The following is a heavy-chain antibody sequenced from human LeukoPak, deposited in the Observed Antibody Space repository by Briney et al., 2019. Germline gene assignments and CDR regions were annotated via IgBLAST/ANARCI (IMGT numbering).Heavy chain of an antibody. CDR3: ARRRWFGELSFAILDY. D-gene: IGHD3-10*01. CDR1: GGSFSGYY. CDR2: INHSGST. Sequence: SETLSLICAVYGGSFSGYYWIWIRQPPGKGLEGIGEINHSGSTNHNPSLKSRVTISVDTSKNQFSLTLSSVTAADTAVYYCARRRWFGELSFAILDYWGQGTLVTVSS. V-gene: IGHV4-34*01. J-gene: IGHJ4*02.